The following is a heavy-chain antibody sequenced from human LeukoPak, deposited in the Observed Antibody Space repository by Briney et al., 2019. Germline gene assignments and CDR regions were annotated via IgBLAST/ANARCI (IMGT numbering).Heavy chain of an antibody. J-gene: IGHJ4*02. CDR2: IYYSGST. CDR3: ARREGYYYGSGSPIFAY. D-gene: IGHD3-10*01. CDR1: GGSISSSSYY. V-gene: IGHV4-39*01. Sequence: SETLSLTCTVSGGSISSSSYYWGWIRQPPGKGLEWIGSIYYSGSTYYNPSLKSRVTISVDTSKNQFSLKLSSVTAADTAVYYCARREGYYYGSGSPIFAYWGQGTLVTVSS.